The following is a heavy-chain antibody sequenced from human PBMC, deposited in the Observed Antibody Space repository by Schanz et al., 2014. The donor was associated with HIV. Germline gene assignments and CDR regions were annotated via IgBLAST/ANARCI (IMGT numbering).Heavy chain of an antibody. J-gene: IGHJ6*02. Sequence: EVQLVESGGGLVQPGRSLRLSCAASGFHFDDYAMYWVRQSPGKGLEWVSGISWSSNNIGYVDSVKGRFTISRDTAKNSLYMQMNSLRGDDTALYYCAKAYSTSRPYSMDIWGQGTTVTVSS. CDR2: ISWSSNNI. D-gene: IGHD6-6*01. CDR3: AKAYSTSRPYSMDI. CDR1: GFHFDDYA. V-gene: IGHV3-9*01.